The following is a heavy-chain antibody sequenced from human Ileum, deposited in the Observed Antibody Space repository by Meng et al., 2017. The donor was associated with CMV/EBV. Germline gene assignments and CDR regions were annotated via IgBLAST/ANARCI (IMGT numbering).Heavy chain of an antibody. CDR1: GGSFSDYY. CDR3: ARWVPGSPGFDF. Sequence: QVQLQQWGAGLLKPSETLSLTCAVYGGSFSDYYWIWIRQSPGKGLEWIGEVHHSGITNYNPSLKSRVTISVDTSKNQFFLKLTSVTAADTAMYYCARWVPGSPGFDFWGHGTLVTVSS. V-gene: IGHV4-34*01. D-gene: IGHD1-1*01. J-gene: IGHJ4*01. CDR2: VHHSGIT.